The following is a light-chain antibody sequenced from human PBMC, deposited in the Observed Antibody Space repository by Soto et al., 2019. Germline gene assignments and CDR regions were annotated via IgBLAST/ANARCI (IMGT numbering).Light chain of an antibody. CDR2: RVT. CDR1: SSDVGPYNF. J-gene: IGLJ2*01. V-gene: IGLV2-11*01. CDR3: CSFAGRDTYVV. Sequence: QSVLIQTRSVSGSPGQSVTISCTGTSSDVGPYNFVSWFQHHPGKAPKPIIFRVTQRPSGVPDRFSGSKSGDTASLTISGLKPEDEADYYCCSFAGRDTYVVFGGGTKLTVL.